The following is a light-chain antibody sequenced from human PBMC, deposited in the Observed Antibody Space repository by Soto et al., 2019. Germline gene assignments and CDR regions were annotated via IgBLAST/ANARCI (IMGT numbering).Light chain of an antibody. J-gene: IGKJ5*01. CDR1: QSLLHSNGYNY. V-gene: IGKV2-28*01. CDR3: MQAIYTPIL. Sequence: DIVMTQSPLSLPVTPGEPASISCRSSQSLLHSNGYNYLDWYLQKPGQSPQLLIYLGSNRASGVPDRFSGSGSGTDFTLKISRVEAEDVGVYYGMQAIYTPILFGERPRLAIK. CDR2: LGS.